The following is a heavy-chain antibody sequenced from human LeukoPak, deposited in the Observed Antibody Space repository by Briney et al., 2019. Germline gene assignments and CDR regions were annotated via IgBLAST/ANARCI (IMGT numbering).Heavy chain of an antibody. J-gene: IGHJ5*02. V-gene: IGHV3-53*01. Sequence: GGSLRLSCAASGFTVSSNYMSRVRQAPGKGLEWVSVIYSGGSTYYADSVKGRFTISRDNSKNTLYLQMNSLRAEDTAVYYCARGGYSYGIPENWFDPWGQGTLVTVSS. CDR2: IYSGGST. CDR3: ARGGYSYGIPENWFDP. D-gene: IGHD5-18*01. CDR1: GFTVSSNY.